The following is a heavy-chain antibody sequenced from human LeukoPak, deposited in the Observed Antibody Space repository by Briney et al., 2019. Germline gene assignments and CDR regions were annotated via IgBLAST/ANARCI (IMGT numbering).Heavy chain of an antibody. CDR2: ISSRSSTI. Sequence: PGGSLRLSCAASGFTFSNFGVNWVRQAPGKGLEWVSYISSRSSTIYYADSVKGRCTISRDNAKNSLYLQMNSLRAEDTAVYYCAREDYHSSGWGNDAFDIWGQGTMVTVSS. CDR3: AREDYHSSGWGNDAFDI. V-gene: IGHV3-48*04. J-gene: IGHJ3*02. CDR1: GFTFSNFG. D-gene: IGHD6-19*01.